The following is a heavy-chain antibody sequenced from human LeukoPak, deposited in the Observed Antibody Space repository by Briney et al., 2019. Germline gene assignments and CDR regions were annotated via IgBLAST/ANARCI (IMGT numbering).Heavy chain of an antibody. J-gene: IGHJ6*02. Sequence: GASVKVSCKASGGTFSSYAISWVRQAPGQGLEWMGGIIPIFGTANYAQKLQGRVTMTTDTSTSTAYMELRSLRSDDTAVYYCARDRSGELLYYYYGMDVWGQGTTVAVSS. V-gene: IGHV1-69*05. CDR2: IIPIFGTA. CDR3: ARDRSGELLYYYYGMDV. D-gene: IGHD1-26*01. CDR1: GGTFSSYA.